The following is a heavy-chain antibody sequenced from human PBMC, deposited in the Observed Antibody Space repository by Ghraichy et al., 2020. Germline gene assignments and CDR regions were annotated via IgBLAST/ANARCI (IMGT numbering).Heavy chain of an antibody. J-gene: IGHJ6*02. Sequence: ASVKVSCKASGYTFTSYGISWVRQAPGQGLEWMGWISAYNGNTNYAQKLQGRVTMTTDTSTSTAYMELRSLRSDDTAVYYCARLGYCSGGSCYPAYYYYYGMDVWGQGTTVTVSS. CDR2: ISAYNGNT. CDR3: ARLGYCSGGSCYPAYYYYYGMDV. D-gene: IGHD2-15*01. V-gene: IGHV1-18*01. CDR1: GYTFTSYG.